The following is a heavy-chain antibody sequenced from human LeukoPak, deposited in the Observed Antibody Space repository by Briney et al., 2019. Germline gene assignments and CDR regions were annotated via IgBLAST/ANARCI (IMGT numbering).Heavy chain of an antibody. D-gene: IGHD4-23*01. Sequence: GGSLRLSCEASGFTFSSYAMSWVRQAPGKGLAWVSVISSSADGTYYADSVKGQFTISRDNSKNTLYLQMNNLRAEDTAVYYCAKPLEKYTYGGNFDYWGQGLLVTVSS. CDR2: ISSSADGT. CDR1: GFTFSSYA. CDR3: AKPLEKYTYGGNFDY. J-gene: IGHJ4*02. V-gene: IGHV3-23*01.